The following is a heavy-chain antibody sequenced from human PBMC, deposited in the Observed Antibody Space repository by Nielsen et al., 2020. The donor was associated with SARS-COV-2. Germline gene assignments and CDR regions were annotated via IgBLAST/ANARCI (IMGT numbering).Heavy chain of an antibody. J-gene: IGHJ5*02. CDR2: ISSSGSTI. V-gene: IGHV3-11*01. CDR1: GFTFSDYY. Sequence: GESLKISCAASGFTFSDYYMSWIRQAPGKGLEWVSYISSSGSTIYYADSVKGRFTISRDNAKNSLYLQMNSLRAEDTAVYYCARGSRRGSGAGGWFDPWGQGTLVTVSS. D-gene: IGHD3-10*01. CDR3: ARGSRRGSGAGGWFDP.